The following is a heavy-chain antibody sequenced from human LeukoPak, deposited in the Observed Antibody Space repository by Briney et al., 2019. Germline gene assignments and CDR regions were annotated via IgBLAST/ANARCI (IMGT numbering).Heavy chain of an antibody. CDR2: IKSKTDGGTT. V-gene: IGHV3-15*01. J-gene: IGHJ3*02. CDR1: GFTFSNSW. CDR3: TTSGWEVLDALDI. D-gene: IGHD1-26*01. Sequence: GGALRLSCAASGFTFSNSWMSWVRQAPGKGLEGVGRIKSKTDGGTTDYAAPVKGRFTISRDDSKNTLYLQMNSLKTEDTAVYYCTTSGWEVLDALDIWGQGTMVTVSS.